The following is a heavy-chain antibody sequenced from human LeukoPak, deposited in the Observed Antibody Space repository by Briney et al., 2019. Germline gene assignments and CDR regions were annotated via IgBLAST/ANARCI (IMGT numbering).Heavy chain of an antibody. D-gene: IGHD3-10*01. Sequence: GGSLRLSCAASGFTFSSYGMHWVRQAPGKGLEWVTVIWYDGSKKYYADSVKGRFTISRDNSRDTLYLQMNSLRVEDTAVYYCARGDGTVSYVPNDYWGQGTPVTVSS. CDR1: GFTFSSYG. J-gene: IGHJ4*02. CDR2: IWYDGSKK. V-gene: IGHV3-33*08. CDR3: ARGDGTVSYVPNDY.